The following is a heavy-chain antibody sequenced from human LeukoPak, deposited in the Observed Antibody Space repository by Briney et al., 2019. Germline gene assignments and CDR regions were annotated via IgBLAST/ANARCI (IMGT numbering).Heavy chain of an antibody. CDR1: GGSFSGYY. CDR2: INHSGST. D-gene: IGHD3-10*01. V-gene: IGHV4-34*01. J-gene: IGHJ4*02. Sequence: PSETLSLTCAVYGGSFSGYYWSWIRQPPGKGLEWIGEINHSGSTNYNPSLKSRVTTSVDTSKNQFSLKLSSVTAANTAVYYCARGVYYGSGNYYNVWNYWGQGTLVTVSS. CDR3: ARGVYYGSGNYYNVWNY.